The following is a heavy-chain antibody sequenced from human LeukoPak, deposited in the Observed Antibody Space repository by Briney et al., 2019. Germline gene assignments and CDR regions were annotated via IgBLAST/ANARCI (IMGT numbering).Heavy chain of an antibody. CDR3: ARVHAADWGYFDY. CDR2: INHSGST. CDR1: GGSFSGYY. D-gene: IGHD3-9*01. Sequence: SETLSLTCAVYGGSFSGYYWSWIRQPPGKGLEWIGEINHSGSTNYNPSLKSRVTISVDTSKNQFSLKLSSVTAADTAVYYCARVHAADWGYFDYWGQGTLVTVSS. J-gene: IGHJ4*02. V-gene: IGHV4-34*01.